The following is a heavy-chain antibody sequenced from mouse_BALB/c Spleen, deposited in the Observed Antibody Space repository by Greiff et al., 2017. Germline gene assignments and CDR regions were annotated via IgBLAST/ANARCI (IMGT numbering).Heavy chain of an antibody. CDR1: GFTFSSFG. V-gene: IGHV5-17*02. Sequence: EVQGVESGGGLVQPGGSRKLSCAASGFTFSSFGMHWVRQAPEKGLEWVAYISSGSSTIYYADTVKGRFTISRDNPKNTLFLQMTSLRSEDTAMYYCARSKDYGNPAWFAYWGQGTLVTVSA. D-gene: IGHD2-1*01. J-gene: IGHJ3*01. CDR3: ARSKDYGNPAWFAY. CDR2: ISSGSSTI.